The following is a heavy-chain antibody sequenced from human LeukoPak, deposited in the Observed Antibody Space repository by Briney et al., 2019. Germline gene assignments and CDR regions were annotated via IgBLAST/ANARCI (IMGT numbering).Heavy chain of an antibody. CDR1: GYTFTSYG. V-gene: IGHV1-18*01. CDR3: ARTLPQGDTGWFYYMDV. J-gene: IGHJ6*03. D-gene: IGHD6-19*01. CDR2: ISAYNGNT. Sequence: ASVKVSCKASGYTFTSYGISWVRQAPGQGLEWMGWISAYNGNTNYAQKLQGRVTMTTDTSTSTAYMELRSLRSDDTAVYYCARTLPQGDTGWFYYMDVWGTGTTVTISS.